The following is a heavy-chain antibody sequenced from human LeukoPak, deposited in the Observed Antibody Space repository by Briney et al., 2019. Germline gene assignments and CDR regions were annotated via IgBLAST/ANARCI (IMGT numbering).Heavy chain of an antibody. D-gene: IGHD3-16*01. CDR3: ARDRRVGGTYPDAFDV. Sequence: GGSLRLSCAASGFTFSSYSMNWVRQAPGKGLEWVSYISSLSGTINYADSVKGRFTISRDNAKNSLYLQMNSLRAEDTAVYYCARDRRVGGTYPDAFDVWGQGTVVTVSS. J-gene: IGHJ3*01. CDR1: GFTFSSYS. CDR2: ISSLSGTI. V-gene: IGHV3-48*01.